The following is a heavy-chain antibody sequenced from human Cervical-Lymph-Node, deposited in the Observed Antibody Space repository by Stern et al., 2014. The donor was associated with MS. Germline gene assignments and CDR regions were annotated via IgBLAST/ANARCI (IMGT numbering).Heavy chain of an antibody. CDR1: GFTFNNYA. CDR2: ISYDGGQE. Sequence: VQLVESGGDVVQPGRSLRLSCAASGFTFNNYAIHWVRQAPGKGLEWVSLISYDGGQEYYTDSVKGRFTISTDNSKSTVYLQMNSLRPDDTAVYFCARERTPVPSNPFDIWGQGTMVTVSS. J-gene: IGHJ3*02. V-gene: IGHV3-30-3*01. CDR3: ARERTPVPSNPFDI. D-gene: IGHD1-14*01.